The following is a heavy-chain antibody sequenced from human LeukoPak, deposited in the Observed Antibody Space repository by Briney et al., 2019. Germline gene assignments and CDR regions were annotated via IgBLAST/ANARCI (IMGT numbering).Heavy chain of an antibody. CDR1: GGSISSSSYY. D-gene: IGHD6-13*01. CDR3: ARDPSSSHYYYYGMDV. Sequence: SETLSLTCTVSGGSISSSSYYWGWIRQPPGKGLEWIGSIYYSGSTYYNPSLKSRVTISVDTSKNQFSLKLCSVTAADTAVYYCARDPSSSHYYYYGMDVWGQGTTVTVSS. J-gene: IGHJ6*02. CDR2: IYYSGST. V-gene: IGHV4-39*07.